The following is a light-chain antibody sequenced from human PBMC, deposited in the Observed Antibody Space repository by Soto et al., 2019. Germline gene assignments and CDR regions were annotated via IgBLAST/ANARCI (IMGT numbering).Light chain of an antibody. CDR3: CSYAGGPYV. CDR1: SSDVGGYNY. CDR2: DVT. Sequence: QSVLTQPRSVSGSPGQSVAIFCTGTSSDVGGYNYVSWYQQHPGKAPRVIIYDVTKRPSGVPDRFSGSKSGSTASLTISGLQAEDEADYYCCSYAGGPYVFGPVTKVTVL. V-gene: IGLV2-11*01. J-gene: IGLJ1*01.